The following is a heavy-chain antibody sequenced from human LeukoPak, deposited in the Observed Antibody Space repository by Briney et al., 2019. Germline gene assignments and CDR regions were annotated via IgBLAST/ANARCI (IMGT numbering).Heavy chain of an antibody. CDR1: GGSISSTNW. CDR2: VHHSGST. Sequence: PSETLSLTCAVSGGSISSTNWWTWVRQPPGMGLEWIGEVHHSGSTNYNPSLKSRVTMSVDKSENQFSLKLTSVTAADTAVYYCASQAYSSGRLDDCWGQGTLVTVSS. J-gene: IGHJ4*02. D-gene: IGHD6-19*01. V-gene: IGHV4-4*02. CDR3: ASQAYSSGRLDDC.